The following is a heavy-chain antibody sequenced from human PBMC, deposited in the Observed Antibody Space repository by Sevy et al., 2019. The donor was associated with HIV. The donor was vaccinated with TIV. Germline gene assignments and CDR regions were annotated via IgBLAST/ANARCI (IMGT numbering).Heavy chain of an antibody. CDR2: ISYDGSDK. D-gene: IGHD4-17*01. CDR1: GFALSNYYA. J-gene: IGHJ6*02. CDR3: ARPRANYVDHYFFYAMDV. Sequence: GGSLRLSCAASGFALSNYYAMHWVRQAPGKGLEWVALISYDGSDKYYADSVKGRFTISRDNFKNTLYLQMNSMTTQDTAAEYCARPRANYVDHYFFYAMDVWGQGTTVTVSS. V-gene: IGHV3-30-3*01.